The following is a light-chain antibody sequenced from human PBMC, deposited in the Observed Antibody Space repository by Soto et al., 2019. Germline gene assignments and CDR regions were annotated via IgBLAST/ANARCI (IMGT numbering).Light chain of an antibody. CDR3: QQSYSTPYT. CDR2: GAS. V-gene: IGKV1-39*01. Sequence: DIQMTQTPPSLSLSVGDRVTITSRASQDISNSLNWYQQKPGKSPRALIYGASSLESGVPSRFSGRGSGTDFTLSISSLQPEDFATYFCQQSYSTPYTFGQGTSLRIK. J-gene: IGKJ2*01. CDR1: QDISNS.